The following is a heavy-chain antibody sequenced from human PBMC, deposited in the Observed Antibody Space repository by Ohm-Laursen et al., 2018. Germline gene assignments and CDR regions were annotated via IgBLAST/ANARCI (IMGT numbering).Heavy chain of an antibody. Sequence: PGTLSLTCAVSSFSISGGYYWPWTRQPPGKGLEWIGSIYHNGNTYYNPSLKCRVTISIDTSKNQFSLKLTSVTAADTAVYFCARERIQLWSDDWGQGTLVSVSS. CDR1: SFSISGGYY. CDR2: IYHNGNT. V-gene: IGHV4-38-2*02. D-gene: IGHD1-1*01. J-gene: IGHJ5*02. CDR3: ARERIQLWSDD.